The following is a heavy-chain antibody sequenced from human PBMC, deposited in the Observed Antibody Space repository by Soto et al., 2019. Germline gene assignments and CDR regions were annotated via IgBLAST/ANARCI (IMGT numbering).Heavy chain of an antibody. V-gene: IGHV4-59*01. Sequence: PSETLSLTCTVSGGSISSYYWSWIRQPPGKGLEWIGYIYYSGSTNYNPSLKSRVTISVDTSKDQFSLKLSSVTAADTAVYYCARMRGTYDSSCFDYWGQGTLVTVSS. D-gene: IGHD3-22*01. CDR3: ARMRGTYDSSCFDY. CDR2: IYYSGST. CDR1: GGSISSYY. J-gene: IGHJ4*02.